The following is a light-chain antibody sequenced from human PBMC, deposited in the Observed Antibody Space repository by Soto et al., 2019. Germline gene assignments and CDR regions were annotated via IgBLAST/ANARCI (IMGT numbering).Light chain of an antibody. CDR3: HQYGLAPRHP. Sequence: EIVLTQSPGTLSLSPGEGAILSCRASQSVNSNYLAWYQQKPGQAPRLLIYGASSRATGVPNRFSGSGSGTDFTLTISSLEPEDFAVYDCHQYGLAPRHPFGQGTKLEIK. J-gene: IGKJ2*01. CDR1: QSVNSNY. CDR2: GAS. V-gene: IGKV3-20*01.